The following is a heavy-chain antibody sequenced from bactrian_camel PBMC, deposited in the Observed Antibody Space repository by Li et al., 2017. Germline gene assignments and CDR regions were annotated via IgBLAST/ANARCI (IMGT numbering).Heavy chain of an antibody. D-gene: IGHD5*01. Sequence: HVQLVESGGGSAQIGGSLRLSCVVSGDHRMVAWFRTAPGTTREGVAGLGDDGSTSYAEFAEGRFTISRDNAKNTLYLQMISLKSEDTALYYCAAAVGGTGPSWDYWGQGTQVTVS. J-gene: IGHJ4*01. V-gene: IGHV3S55*01. CDR2: LGDDGST. CDR3: AAAVGGTGPSWDY. CDR1: GDHRMV.